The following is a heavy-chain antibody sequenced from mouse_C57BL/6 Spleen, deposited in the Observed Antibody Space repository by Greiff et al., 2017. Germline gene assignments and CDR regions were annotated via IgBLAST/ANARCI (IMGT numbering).Heavy chain of an antibody. V-gene: IGHV7-3*01. D-gene: IGHD2-2*01. J-gene: IGHJ3*01. Sequence: EVQLVESGGGLVQPGGSLSLSCAASGFTFTDYYMSWVRQPPGKALEWLGFIRNKANGYTTEYSASVKGRFTISRDNSQSILYLQMNALRAEDSATYYCARYGYDPFAYWGQGTLVTVSA. CDR3: ARYGYDPFAY. CDR1: GFTFTDYY. CDR2: IRNKANGYTT.